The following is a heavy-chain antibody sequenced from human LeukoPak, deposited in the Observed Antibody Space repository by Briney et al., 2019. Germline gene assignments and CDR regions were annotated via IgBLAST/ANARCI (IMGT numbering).Heavy chain of an antibody. D-gene: IGHD6-13*01. J-gene: IGHJ4*02. CDR3: ARDGAAAGPEFDY. V-gene: IGHV7-4-1*02. CDR1: GYTFTSYG. Sequence: ASVKVSCKASGYTFTSYGISWVRQAPGQGLEWMGWINTNTGNPTYAQGFTGRFVFSLDTSVSTAYLQISSLKAEDTAVYYCARDGAAAGPEFDYWGQGTLVTVSS. CDR2: INTNTGNP.